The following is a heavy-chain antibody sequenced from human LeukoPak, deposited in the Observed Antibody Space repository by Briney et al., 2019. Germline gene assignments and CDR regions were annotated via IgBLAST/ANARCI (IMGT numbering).Heavy chain of an antibody. CDR3: ANRRGSYGDFDY. CDR2: ISADGIDK. CDR1: GFPFSNYG. J-gene: IGHJ4*02. D-gene: IGHD1-26*01. V-gene: IGHV3-30*18. Sequence: GGSLRLSCAASGFPFSNYGMHWVRQAPGKGLEWVAVISADGIDKYYADSVKGRFTISRDNSKNTLYLQMNSLRAEDTAVYYCANRRGSYGDFDYWGQGTLVTVSS.